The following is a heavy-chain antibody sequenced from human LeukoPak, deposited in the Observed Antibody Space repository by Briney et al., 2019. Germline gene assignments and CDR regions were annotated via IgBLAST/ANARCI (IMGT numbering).Heavy chain of an antibody. J-gene: IGHJ3*02. CDR2: IRYDGSNK. CDR1: GFTFSSYG. V-gene: IGHV3-30*02. CDR3: AKDLRFEI. Sequence: GGSLRLSCAASGFTFSSYGMHWVRQAPGKGLEWVAFIRYDGSNKLCADSVNSRFNISRDNSKDTVYLQMNSLRAEDTAVYYCAKDLRFEIWGQGTMVTVSS.